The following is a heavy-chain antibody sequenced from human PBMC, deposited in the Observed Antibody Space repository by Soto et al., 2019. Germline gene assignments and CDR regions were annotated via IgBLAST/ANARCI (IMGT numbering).Heavy chain of an antibody. D-gene: IGHD4-17*01. J-gene: IGHJ3*02. Sequence: EVQLLESGGGLVQPGGSLRLSCAASGFTFSSYAMSWVRQAPGKGLEWVSAISGSGDSTYNADSLKGRFSISRDNSKTTLFLQINTLSTEDTAVYYCARGLRWFDAFDICGQGTTVTVSS. V-gene: IGHV3-23*01. CDR2: ISGSGDST. CDR3: ARGLRWFDAFDI. CDR1: GFTFSSYA.